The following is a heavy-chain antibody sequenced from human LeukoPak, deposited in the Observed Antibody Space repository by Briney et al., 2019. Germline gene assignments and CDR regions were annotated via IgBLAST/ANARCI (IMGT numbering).Heavy chain of an antibody. CDR2: ISYDGSNK. CDR3: ARDEPFPDSTDLDY. Sequence: GGSLRLSCAASGFTFSSYAMHWVRQAPGKGLEWVAVISYDGSNKYYADSVKGRFTISRDNSKNTLYLQMNSLRAEDTAVYYCARDEPFPDSTDLDYWGQGTLVTVSS. J-gene: IGHJ4*02. CDR1: GFTFSSYA. V-gene: IGHV3-30-3*01. D-gene: IGHD2/OR15-2a*01.